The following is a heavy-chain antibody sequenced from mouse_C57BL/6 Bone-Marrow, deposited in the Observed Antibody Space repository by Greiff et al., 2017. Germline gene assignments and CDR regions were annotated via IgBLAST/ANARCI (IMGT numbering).Heavy chain of an antibody. V-gene: IGHV1-81*01. CDR3: AAFRRGGGYFDV. CDR2: IYPRSGNT. Sequence: VQLQQSGAELARPGASVKLSCKASGYTFTSYGISWVKQRTGQGLEWIGEIYPRSGNTYYNQKFKGKATLTADQSSSTAYMELRSLTSEDSAVYLCAAFRRGGGYFDVWGTGTTVTVSS. J-gene: IGHJ1*03. CDR1: GYTFTSYG.